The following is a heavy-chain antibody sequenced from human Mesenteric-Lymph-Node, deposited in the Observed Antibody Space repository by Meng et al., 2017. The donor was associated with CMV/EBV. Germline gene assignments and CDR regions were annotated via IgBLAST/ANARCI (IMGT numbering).Heavy chain of an antibody. CDR3: ARRDYNWFDP. CDR1: GGSFSGYS. V-gene: IGHV4-34*01. J-gene: IGHJ5*02. D-gene: IGHD4/OR15-4a*01. Sequence: SETLSLTCAVYGGSFSGYSWSWIRQPPGKGLEWIGEIYHRGTTNYSPSLKSRVTISQDTSKNQFSLKLTSVTAADTAVYYCARRDYNWFDPWGQGTLVTVSS. CDR2: IYHRGTT.